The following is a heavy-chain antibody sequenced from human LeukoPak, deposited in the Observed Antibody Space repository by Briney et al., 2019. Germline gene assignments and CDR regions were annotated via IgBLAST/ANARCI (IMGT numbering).Heavy chain of an antibody. V-gene: IGHV4-59*08. Sequence: PSETLSLTCTVSGGSISSYYWSWIWQPPGKGLEWIGYIYYSGSTNYNPSLKSRVTISVDTSKNQFSLKLSSVTAADTAVYYCASTYCGGDCSTFDYWGQRTLVTVSS. CDR3: ASTYCGGDCSTFDY. CDR1: GGSISSYY. D-gene: IGHD2-21*01. J-gene: IGHJ4*02. CDR2: IYYSGST.